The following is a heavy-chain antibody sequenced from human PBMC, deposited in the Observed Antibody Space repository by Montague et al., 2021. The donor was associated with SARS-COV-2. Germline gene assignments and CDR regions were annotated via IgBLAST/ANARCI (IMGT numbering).Heavy chain of an antibody. CDR1: GFTFSSYA. J-gene: IGHJ3*02. Sequence: SLRLSWAASGFTFSSYAMHWVRQAPGKGLEWVAVISYDGSNKYYADSVKGRFTISRDNSKNTLYLQMNSLRAEDTAVYYCAREGDIVVVTDAFDIWGQGTMATVSS. D-gene: IGHD2-21*02. CDR2: ISYDGSNK. V-gene: IGHV3-30-3*01. CDR3: AREGDIVVVTDAFDI.